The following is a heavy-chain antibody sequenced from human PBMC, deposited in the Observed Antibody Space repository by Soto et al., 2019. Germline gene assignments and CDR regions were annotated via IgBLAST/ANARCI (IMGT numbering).Heavy chain of an antibody. D-gene: IGHD3-9*01. J-gene: IGHJ4*02. CDR2: INAGNGNT. Sequence: AASVKVSCKASGYTFTSYAMHWVRQAPGQRPEWMGWINAGNGNTKYSQKFQGRVTITRDTSASTAYMELSSLRSEDTAVYYCAREKLRYFDWLAYWGQGTLVTVSS. CDR3: AREKLRYFDWLAY. CDR1: GYTFTSYA. V-gene: IGHV1-3*01.